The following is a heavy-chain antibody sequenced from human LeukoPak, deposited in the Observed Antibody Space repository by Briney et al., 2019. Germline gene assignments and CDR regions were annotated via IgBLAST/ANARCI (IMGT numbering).Heavy chain of an antibody. CDR2: IIPIFGTA. Sequence: SVKVSCKASGGTFSSYAISWVRQAPGQGLEWRGGIIPIFGTANYAQKFQGRVTITADESTSTAYMELSSLRAEDTALYCCAGGPEGSSLNWFDPWGQGTLVTVSS. CDR3: AGGPEGSSLNWFDP. V-gene: IGHV1-69*01. CDR1: GGTFSSYA. J-gene: IGHJ5*02. D-gene: IGHD1-14*01.